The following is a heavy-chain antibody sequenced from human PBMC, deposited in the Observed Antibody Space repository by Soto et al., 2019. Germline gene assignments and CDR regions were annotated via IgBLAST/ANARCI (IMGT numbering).Heavy chain of an antibody. CDR3: ARGLVGATTYFDY. V-gene: IGHV4-31*03. J-gene: IGHJ4*02. CDR1: GGSINSGGYY. D-gene: IGHD1-26*01. CDR2: IYYDGST. Sequence: PSETLSLTCTVSGGSINSGGYYWNWIRQHPGKDLEWIGYIYYDGSTYYNPSLQTRINISADTSKNQFSLKLSSVTAADTAVYYCARGLVGATTYFDYWGQGTLVTVSS.